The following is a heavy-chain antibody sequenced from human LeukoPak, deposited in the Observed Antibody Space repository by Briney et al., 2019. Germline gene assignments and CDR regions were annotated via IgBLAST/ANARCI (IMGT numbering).Heavy chain of an antibody. CDR2: IYYSGNT. Sequence: TASETLSLTCTVSGVSIGSSNSYWGWIRQPPGKGLEWIGSIYYSGNTYYNASLKSQVSISIDTSKNQFSLRLTSVTAADTAVYYCARQTGSGLFILPGGQGTLVTVSS. V-gene: IGHV4-39*01. CDR3: ARQTGSGLFILP. CDR1: GVSIGSSNSY. J-gene: IGHJ4*02. D-gene: IGHD3/OR15-3a*01.